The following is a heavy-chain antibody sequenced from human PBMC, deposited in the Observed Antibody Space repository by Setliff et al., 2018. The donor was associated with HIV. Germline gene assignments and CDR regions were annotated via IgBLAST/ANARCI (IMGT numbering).Heavy chain of an antibody. Sequence: SETLSLTCAVSGYSLSSDYYWGWIRQPPGKGLEWIAMIYHSGSTYYNPSLKSRVTISVDMSKNQFSLKLTSVTAADTAVYYCARQECGGDCSINWFDPWGQGTLVTVSS. CDR1: GYSLSSDYY. J-gene: IGHJ5*02. CDR2: IYHSGST. D-gene: IGHD2-21*02. CDR3: ARQECGGDCSINWFDP. V-gene: IGHV4-38-2*01.